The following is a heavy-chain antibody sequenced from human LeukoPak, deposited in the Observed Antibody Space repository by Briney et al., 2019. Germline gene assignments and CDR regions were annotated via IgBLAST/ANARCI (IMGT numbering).Heavy chain of an antibody. CDR1: GYTFTDYY. J-gene: IGHJ3*02. V-gene: IGHV1-69-2*01. D-gene: IGHD1-26*01. Sequence: GASVKVSCKVSGYTFTDYYMHWLQQAPGKGLEWMGLVDPEDGETIYAEKFQGRVTITADTSTDTAYMELSSLRSDDTAVYYCARVVRYSGSWDAFDIWGQGTMVTVSS. CDR3: ARVVRYSGSWDAFDI. CDR2: VDPEDGET.